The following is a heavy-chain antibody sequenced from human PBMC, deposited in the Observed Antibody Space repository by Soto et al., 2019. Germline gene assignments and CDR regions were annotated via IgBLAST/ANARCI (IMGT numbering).Heavy chain of an antibody. CDR3: ARSKVYAFDY. Sequence: SETLSLTCTVSGGSISSSSYYWGWIRQPPGKGLEWIGSIYYSGSTYYNPSLKSRVTISVDTSKNQFSLKLSSVTAADTAVYYCARSKVYAFDYWGQGTLVTVSS. CDR2: IYYSGST. D-gene: IGHD6-6*01. CDR1: GGSISSSSYY. J-gene: IGHJ4*02. V-gene: IGHV4-39*01.